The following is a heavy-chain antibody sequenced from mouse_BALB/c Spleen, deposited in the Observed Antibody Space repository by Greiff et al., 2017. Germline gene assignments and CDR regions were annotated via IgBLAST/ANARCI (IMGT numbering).Heavy chain of an antibody. V-gene: IGHV1-77*01. CDR1: GYTFTDYV. CDR2: IYPGSGST. J-gene: IGHJ3*01. D-gene: IGHD1-2*01. Sequence: VMLVESGPELVKPGASVKMSCKASGYTFTDYVISWVKQRTGQGLEWIGEIYPGSGSTYYNEKFKGKATLTADKSSNTAYMQLSSLTSEDSAVYFCARSGTARGAWFAYWGQGTLVTVSA. CDR3: ARSGTARGAWFAY.